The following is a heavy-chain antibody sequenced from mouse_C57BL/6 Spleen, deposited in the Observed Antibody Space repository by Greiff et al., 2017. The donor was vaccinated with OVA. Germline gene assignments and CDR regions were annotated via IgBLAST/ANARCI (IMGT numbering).Heavy chain of an antibody. CDR3: AVTVVATDWYFDV. V-gene: IGHV1-42*01. Sequence: EVKLVESGPELVKPGASVKISCKASGYSFTGYYMNWVKQSPEKSLEWIGEINPSTGGTTYNQKFKAKATLTVDKSSSTAYMQLKSLTSEDSAVYYCAVTVVATDWYFDVWGTGTTVTVSS. J-gene: IGHJ1*03. D-gene: IGHD1-1*01. CDR1: GYSFTGYY. CDR2: INPSTGGT.